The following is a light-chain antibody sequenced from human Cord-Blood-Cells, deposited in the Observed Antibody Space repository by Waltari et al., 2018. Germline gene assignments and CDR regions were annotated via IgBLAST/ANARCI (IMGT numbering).Light chain of an antibody. CDR1: PSISSW. CDR2: DAS. Sequence: DIQITQSPSTLSASVGNRLTITCRASPSISSWLAWYQQKPGKAPKLLIYDASSLESGVPSRFSGSGSGTEFTLTISSLQPDDFATYYCQQYNSYTFGQGTKLEIK. J-gene: IGKJ2*01. V-gene: IGKV1-5*01. CDR3: QQYNSYT.